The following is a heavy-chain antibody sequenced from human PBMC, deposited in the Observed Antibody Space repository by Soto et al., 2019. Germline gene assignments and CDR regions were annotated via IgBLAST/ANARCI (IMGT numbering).Heavy chain of an antibody. CDR2: ISYDGSNK. Sequence: QVQLVESGGGVVQPGRSLRLSCAASGFTFSSYGMHWVRQAPGKGLEWVAVISYDGSNKYYADSVKGRFTISRDNSKNTLYQQMNSLRAEDTAVYYCAKDPKTYYYDSSGYSPPAHWGQGTLVTVSS. V-gene: IGHV3-30*18. J-gene: IGHJ4*02. D-gene: IGHD3-22*01. CDR3: AKDPKTYYYDSSGYSPPAH. CDR1: GFTFSSYG.